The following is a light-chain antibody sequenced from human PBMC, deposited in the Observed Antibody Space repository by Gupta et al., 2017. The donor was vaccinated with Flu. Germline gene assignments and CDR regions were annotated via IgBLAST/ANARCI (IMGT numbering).Light chain of an antibody. CDR2: GVS. Sequence: VMPPSPATLSVSPGERATLSCRASQSVSDNFAWYQQKPGQAPRLLIYGVSARATGVSARFSGSGSGTQFTLTISRLQSEDFALYYCQQYDDWPQTFGGGTKVEIK. CDR3: QQYDDWPQT. V-gene: IGKV3-15*01. CDR1: QSVSDN. J-gene: IGKJ4*01.